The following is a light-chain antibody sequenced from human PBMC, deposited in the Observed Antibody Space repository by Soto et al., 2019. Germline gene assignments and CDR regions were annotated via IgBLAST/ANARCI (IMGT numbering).Light chain of an antibody. CDR2: DAS. Sequence: ETVMTQSPATLSVSPGERATLSCRASQSVSSKLALYQQKPGQAPRLLIYDASTRATGIPARFSGSGSGTDFTLTISSLQPEDFGVYYCQQYHNWPPITFGQGTRLEIK. V-gene: IGKV3-15*01. CDR3: QQYHNWPPIT. J-gene: IGKJ5*01. CDR1: QSVSSK.